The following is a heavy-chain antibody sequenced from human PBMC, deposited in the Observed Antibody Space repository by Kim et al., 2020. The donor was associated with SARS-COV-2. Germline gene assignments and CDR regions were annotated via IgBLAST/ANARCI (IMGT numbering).Heavy chain of an antibody. CDR3: TRAYYDILTGYRPFDY. D-gene: IGHD3-9*01. V-gene: IGHV3-49*03. CDR1: GFTFGDYA. J-gene: IGHJ4*02. CDR2: IRSKAYGGTT. Sequence: GGSLRLSCTASGFTFGDYAMSWFRQAPGKGLEWVGFIRSKAYGGTTEYAASVKGRFTISRDDSKSIAYLQMNSLKTEDTAVYYCTRAYYDILTGYRPFDYWGQGTLVTVSS.